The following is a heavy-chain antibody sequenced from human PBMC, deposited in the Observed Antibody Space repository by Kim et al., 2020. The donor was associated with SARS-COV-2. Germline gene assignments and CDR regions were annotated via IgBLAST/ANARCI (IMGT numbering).Heavy chain of an antibody. Sequence: ASVKVSCKASGYTFTSYGISWVRQAPGQGLEWMGWISAYNGNTNYAQKLQGRVTMTTDTSTSTAFMELRSLRSDDTAVYYCAVWWLRRGFYYYYGMDVWGQGTTVTVSS. CDR1: GYTFTSYG. V-gene: IGHV1-18*01. D-gene: IGHD5-12*01. CDR3: AVWWLRRGFYYYYGMDV. CDR2: ISAYNGNT. J-gene: IGHJ6*02.